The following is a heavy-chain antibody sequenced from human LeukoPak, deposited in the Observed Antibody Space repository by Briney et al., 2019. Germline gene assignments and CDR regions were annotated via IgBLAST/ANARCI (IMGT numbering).Heavy chain of an antibody. D-gene: IGHD3-16*02. J-gene: IGHJ4*02. CDR3: AKVPHYDYVWGSYRSYFDY. CDR1: GFTYSSYA. V-gene: IGHV3-23*01. CDR2: ISGSGGST. Sequence: GGSLRLSCAASGFTYSSYAMSWVRQPPGKGLEWVSAISGSGGSTYYADSVKGRFTISRDNSKNTLYLQMNSLRAEDTAVYYCAKVPHYDYVWGSYRSYFDYWGQGTLVTVSS.